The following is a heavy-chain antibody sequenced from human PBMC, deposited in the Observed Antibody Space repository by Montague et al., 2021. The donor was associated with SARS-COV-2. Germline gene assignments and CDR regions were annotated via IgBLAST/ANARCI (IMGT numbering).Heavy chain of an antibody. J-gene: IGHJ3*02. CDR2: IDWDDDK. CDR3: ARGYYDILTGYLDAFDI. CDR1: GFSLSTSGMC. V-gene: IGHV2-70*11. Sequence: PALVKPTQTLTLTCTFSGFSLSTSGMCLSWIRQPPGKALEWLARIDWDDDKYYSTSLKTRLTISKDTSKNQVVLTMTNVDPVDTATYYCARGYYDILTGYLDAFDIRGQGKMVTVSS. D-gene: IGHD3-9*01.